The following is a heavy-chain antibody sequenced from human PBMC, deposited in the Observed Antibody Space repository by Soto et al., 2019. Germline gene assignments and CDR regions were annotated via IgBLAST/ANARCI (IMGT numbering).Heavy chain of an antibody. J-gene: IGHJ6*03. CDR2: ISGSGGTT. CDR3: AKEVQPHYSYYEAV. V-gene: IGHV3-23*01. D-gene: IGHD3-10*01. CDR1: GFIFSSYA. Sequence: HPGGSLRLSCAASGFIFSSYAMSWVRQAPGKGLEWVSVISGSGGTTYYADSVKGRCTISRDNSKNTLYLQMNSLRAEDTAVYYSAKEVQPHYSYYEAVWGKGTTVTVSS.